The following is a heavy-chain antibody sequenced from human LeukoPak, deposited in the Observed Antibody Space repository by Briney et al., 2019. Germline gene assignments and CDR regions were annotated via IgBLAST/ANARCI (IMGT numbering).Heavy chain of an antibody. CDR2: IYTSGST. CDR3: SRDLLVDSGYDRGYYYGMDV. Sequence: PSETLSLICAVSGGSISSYYWSWIRQPAGKGLEWIGRIYTSGSTNYNPSLKSRVTMSVDTSKNQFSLKLSSVTAADTAVYYSSRDLLVDSGYDRGYYYGMDVWGQGTTVTVSS. CDR1: GGSISSYY. D-gene: IGHD5-12*01. V-gene: IGHV4-4*07. J-gene: IGHJ6*02.